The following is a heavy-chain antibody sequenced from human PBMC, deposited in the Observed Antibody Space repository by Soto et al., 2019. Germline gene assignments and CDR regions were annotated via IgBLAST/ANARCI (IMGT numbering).Heavy chain of an antibody. CDR2: IYSGGST. D-gene: IGHD3-16*01. Sequence: SPRLSCAASGFTVSTKYMSWVRQAPGKGLEWVSVIYSGGSTFYADSVRGRFTISRDNSKNTVNLQMNSLRAEDTAVYYCARDPWAADYWGQGTLVTVSS. V-gene: IGHV3-66*01. CDR3: ARDPWAADY. J-gene: IGHJ4*02. CDR1: GFTVSTKY.